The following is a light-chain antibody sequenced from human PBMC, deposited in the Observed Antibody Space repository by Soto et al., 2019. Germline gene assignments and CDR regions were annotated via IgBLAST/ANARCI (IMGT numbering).Light chain of an antibody. CDR3: QQYNDWPRT. Sequence: EIVLTQSPATLSLSPGERATLSCRASQSVGSSYLAWYQQKPGQAPRVLIYGASTTAPGIPARFSGSGSGTEFTLTISSLQSEDSAVYHCQQYNDWPRTFGQGTKVDIK. J-gene: IGKJ1*01. CDR2: GAS. CDR1: QSVGSSY. V-gene: IGKV3-15*01.